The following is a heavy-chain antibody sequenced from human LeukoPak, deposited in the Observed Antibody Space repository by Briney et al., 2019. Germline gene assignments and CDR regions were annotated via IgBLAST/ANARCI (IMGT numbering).Heavy chain of an antibody. CDR1: GLTFGDYA. D-gene: IGHD6-6*01. CDR2: IRSKAYGGTT. J-gene: IGHJ5*02. CDR3: TRALEYSSSGSWFDP. V-gene: IGHV3-49*04. Sequence: GGSLRLSCTASGLTFGDYAMSWVRQAPGKGLEWVGFIRSKAYGGTTEYAASVKGRFTISRDDSKSIAYLQMNSLKTEDTAVYYCTRALEYSSSGSWFDPWGQGTLVTVSS.